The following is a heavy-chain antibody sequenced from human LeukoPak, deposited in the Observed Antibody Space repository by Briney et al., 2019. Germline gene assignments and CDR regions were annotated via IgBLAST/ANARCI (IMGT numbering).Heavy chain of an antibody. J-gene: IGHJ3*02. CDR2: IYHSGST. D-gene: IGHD3-22*01. CDR3: ARVPLDYYDSSGYYYPMGAFDI. V-gene: IGHV4-30-2*01. Sequence: SETLSLTCTVSGGSVSSGSYYWSWIRQPPGTGLEWIGYIYHSGSTYYNPSLKSRVTISVDRSKNQFSLKLSSVTAADTAVYYCARVPLDYYDSSGYYYPMGAFDIWGQGTMVTVSS. CDR1: GGSVSSGSYY.